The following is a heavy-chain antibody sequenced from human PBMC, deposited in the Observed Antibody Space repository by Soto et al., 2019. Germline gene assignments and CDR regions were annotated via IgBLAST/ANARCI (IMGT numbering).Heavy chain of an antibody. D-gene: IGHD5-18*01. V-gene: IGHV4-59*01. CDR1: GGSISSYY. CDR2: IYYSGST. Sequence: PSETLSLTCTVSGGSISSYYWSWIRQPPGKGLEWIGYIYYSGSTNYNPSLKSRVTISVDTSKNQFSLKLSSVTAADTAVYYCARDNGYSYGYTLDHWGQGTLVKSPQ. J-gene: IGHJ4*02. CDR3: ARDNGYSYGYTLDH.